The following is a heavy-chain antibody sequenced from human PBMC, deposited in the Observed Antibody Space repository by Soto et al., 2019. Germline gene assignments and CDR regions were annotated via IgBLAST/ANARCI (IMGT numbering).Heavy chain of an antibody. Sequence: QITLKESGPTMVKPTQTLTLTCTCSGFSLSTSGVGVGWIRQPPGKALEGLALNYWDDEKRYSPSLKSRLTITKDTSKNQVVLTIHNMDPVDTATYYCAHLNTCYYGSGNHHWGQGTLVTVSS. D-gene: IGHD3-10*01. CDR1: GFSLSTSGVG. CDR2: NYWDDEK. J-gene: IGHJ5*02. V-gene: IGHV2-5*02. CDR3: AHLNTCYYGSGNHH.